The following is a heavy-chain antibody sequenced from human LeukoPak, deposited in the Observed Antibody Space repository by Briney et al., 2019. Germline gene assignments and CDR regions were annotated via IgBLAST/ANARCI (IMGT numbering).Heavy chain of an antibody. V-gene: IGHV1-2*02. CDR2: INPDSGGT. D-gene: IGHD3-22*01. J-gene: IGHJ1*01. CDR3: ARETGFRDDNSGYGALQH. Sequence: AASVKVSCKASAYTFTGYYMHWVRQAPGQGLEWMGWINPDSGGTSYAQKFQGRVTMTRDTSIRTAYMELSSLRSDDTAVYYCARETGFRDDNSGYGALQHWGQGTLVTVSS. CDR1: AYTFTGYY.